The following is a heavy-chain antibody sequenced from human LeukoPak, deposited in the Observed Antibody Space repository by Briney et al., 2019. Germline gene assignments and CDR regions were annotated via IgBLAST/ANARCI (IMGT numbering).Heavy chain of an antibody. CDR1: GGSISSSGYS. D-gene: IGHD1-26*01. V-gene: IGHV4-39*01. J-gene: IGHJ4*02. CDR3: ARHPGQRRSYYLYYFDS. CDR2: MYYSGSS. Sequence: PSETLSLTCSVSGGSISSSGYSWGWIRQPPGKGLQWIGSMYYSGSSYYNPSLKSRVTISVDTSKNQFSLKLSSVTAADTAVYYCARHPGQRRSYYLYYFDSWGQGTLVTVSS.